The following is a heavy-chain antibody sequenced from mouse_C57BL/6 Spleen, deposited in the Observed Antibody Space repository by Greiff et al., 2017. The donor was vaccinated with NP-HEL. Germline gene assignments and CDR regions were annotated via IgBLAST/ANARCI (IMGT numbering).Heavy chain of an antibody. Sequence: EVKVEESGGGLVKPGGSLKLSCAASGFTFSDYGMHWVRQAPEKGLEWVAYISSGSSTIYYADTVKGRFTISRDNAKNTLFLQMTSLRSEDTAMYYCARYYGSSHTPLFAYWGQGTLVTVSA. CDR3: ARYYGSSHTPLFAY. J-gene: IGHJ3*01. D-gene: IGHD1-1*01. CDR1: GFTFSDYG. V-gene: IGHV5-17*01. CDR2: ISSGSSTI.